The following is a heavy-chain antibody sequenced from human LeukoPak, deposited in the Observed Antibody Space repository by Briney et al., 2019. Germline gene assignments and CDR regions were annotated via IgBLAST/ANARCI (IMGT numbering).Heavy chain of an antibody. CDR3: ARDALTSTGTTHDY. V-gene: IGHV1-18*04. J-gene: IGHJ4*02. D-gene: IGHD1-7*01. CDR2: ISAYNGNT. CDR1: GYTLSNHA. Sequence: GASVKVSCKGSGYTLSNHAFSWVRQAPGQGLEWMGWISAYNGNTNYAQKLQGRVTMTTGTSTSTAYMELRSLRSDDTAVYYCARDALTSTGTTHDYWGQGTLVTVSS.